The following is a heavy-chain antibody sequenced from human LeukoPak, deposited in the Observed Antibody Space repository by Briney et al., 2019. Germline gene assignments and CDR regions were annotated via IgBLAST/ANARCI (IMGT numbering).Heavy chain of an antibody. J-gene: IGHJ6*03. V-gene: IGHV3-21*01. Sequence: GGSLRLSCAASGFTFSSYSMNWVRQAPGKGLEWVSSISSSSSYIYYADSVKGRFTISRDNAKNSLYLQMNSLRAEDTAVYYCARMRYCSTTSCHGDMDVWGKGTTVTVSS. CDR1: GFTFSSYS. CDR3: ARMRYCSTTSCHGDMDV. D-gene: IGHD2-2*01. CDR2: ISSSSSYI.